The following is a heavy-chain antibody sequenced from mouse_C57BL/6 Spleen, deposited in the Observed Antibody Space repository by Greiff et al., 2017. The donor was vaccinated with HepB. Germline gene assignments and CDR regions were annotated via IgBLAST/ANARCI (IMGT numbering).Heavy chain of an antibody. V-gene: IGHV1-82*01. Sequence: VKLMESGPELVKPGASVKISCKASGYAFSSSWMNWVKQRPGKGLEWIGRIYPGDGDTNYNGKFKGKATLTADKSSSTAYMQLSSLTSEDSAVYFCARSDLIPKGMDYWGQGTSVTVSS. CDR2: IYPGDGDT. J-gene: IGHJ4*01. CDR1: GYAFSSSW. D-gene: IGHD1-3*01. CDR3: ARSDLIPKGMDY.